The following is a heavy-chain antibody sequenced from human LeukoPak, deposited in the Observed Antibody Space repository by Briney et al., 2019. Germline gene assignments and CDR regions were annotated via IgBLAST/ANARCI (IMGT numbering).Heavy chain of an antibody. CDR3: ARGVPYDSWSGPHYFDY. D-gene: IGHD3-3*01. CDR1: RFTLSTYW. Sequence: GGSLRLSCAASRFTLSTYWMSWVRQAPGKGLEWVAHIKQDGSQEYYVDSVKGRFTISRDSAKNSLYLQMNSLRAEDTAVYYCARGVPYDSWSGPHYFDYWSQGTLVTVSS. J-gene: IGHJ4*02. CDR2: IKQDGSQE. V-gene: IGHV3-7*01.